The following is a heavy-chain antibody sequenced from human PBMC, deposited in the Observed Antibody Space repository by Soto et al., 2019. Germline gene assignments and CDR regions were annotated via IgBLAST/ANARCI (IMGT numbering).Heavy chain of an antibody. CDR1: GYTFTSYY. D-gene: IGHD3-16*02. J-gene: IGHJ4*02. Sequence: EASLKVSCKASGYTFTSYYMRWVRQAPGQGLEWMGIINPSGDSTSYAQKFQGRVTMTRDTSTSTVYMELSSLRSEDTAVYYCARSYYDYVWGSYRSAHFDYWGQGTLVTSPQ. V-gene: IGHV1-46*01. CDR2: INPSGDST. CDR3: ARSYYDYVWGSYRSAHFDY.